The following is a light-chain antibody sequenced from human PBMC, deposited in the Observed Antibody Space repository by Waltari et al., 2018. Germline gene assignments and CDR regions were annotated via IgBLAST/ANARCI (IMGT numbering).Light chain of an antibody. CDR1: QSISTS. CDR3: MQATHWPPYT. Sequence: IQMTQSPSSLSASVGDRVTITCRASQSISTSLNWYQQIPGKAPKLLIYVASTLQSGVPSRFSGSGSGTDFTLKISRVEAEDVGVYYCMQATHWPPYTFGQGTKLEIK. J-gene: IGKJ2*01. V-gene: IGKV1-39*01. CDR2: VAS.